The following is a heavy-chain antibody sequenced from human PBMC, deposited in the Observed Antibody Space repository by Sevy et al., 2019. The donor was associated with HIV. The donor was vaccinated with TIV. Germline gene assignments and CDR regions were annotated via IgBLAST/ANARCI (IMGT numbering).Heavy chain of an antibody. CDR2: IYSGGST. D-gene: IGHD3-22*01. CDR3: ARDRRMSYDSRVYYPNDAFDI. V-gene: IGHV3-66*01. J-gene: IGHJ3*02. Sequence: GGSLRLSCAASGFTVSSNYMSWVRQAPGKGLEWVSVIYSGGSTYYADSVKGRFTISRDNSKNTLYLQMNSLRAEDTAVYYCARDRRMSYDSRVYYPNDAFDIWGQGTMVTVSS. CDR1: GFTVSSNY.